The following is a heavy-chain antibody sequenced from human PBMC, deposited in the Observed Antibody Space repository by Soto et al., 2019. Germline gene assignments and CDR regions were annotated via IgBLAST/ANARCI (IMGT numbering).Heavy chain of an antibody. CDR3: ARDFAYFDS. J-gene: IGHJ4*02. CDR2: VYHTGRT. V-gene: IGHV4-61*01. CDR1: GGSFKSGSYS. Sequence: QVQLQESGPGLVKPSETLSLTCTASGGSFKSGSYSWSWIRQPPGKGLEWIGYVYHTGRTSYNPSLKGRVSISMDTSKNQFSLNLDAVTADDTAVYFCARDFAYFDSWGQGTQVTVSS. D-gene: IGHD3-3*01.